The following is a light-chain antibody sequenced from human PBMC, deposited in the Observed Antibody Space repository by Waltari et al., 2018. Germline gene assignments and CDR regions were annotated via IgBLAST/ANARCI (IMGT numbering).Light chain of an antibody. J-gene: IGLJ2*01. Sequence: SYVLTQPPSVSVAPGETARITCGGNNIESKSVHWYRQRPGQAPVVVISYDNDRAAGIPERFSGSNSGNTATLTISSLQPDDFATYYCQQYHTDFLAFGGGT. V-gene: IGLV3-21*01. CDR3: QQYHTDFLA. CDR2: YDN. CDR1: NIESKS.